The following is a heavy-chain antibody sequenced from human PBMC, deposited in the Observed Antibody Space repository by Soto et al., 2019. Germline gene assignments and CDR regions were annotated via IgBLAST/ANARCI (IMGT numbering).Heavy chain of an antibody. CDR3: ARGIATTEMDV. CDR2: IYYSGYT. CDR1: GGSMNGYY. V-gene: IGHV4-59*01. D-gene: IGHD6-13*01. J-gene: IGHJ6*02. Sequence: LETLSLTCTVSGGSMNGYYGSWIRQPPGKGLEWIGYIYYSGYTNYNPSLKSRVTISVDTSKNQFSLKLSSVTAADTAVYYCARGIATTEMDVWGQGTTVTVSS.